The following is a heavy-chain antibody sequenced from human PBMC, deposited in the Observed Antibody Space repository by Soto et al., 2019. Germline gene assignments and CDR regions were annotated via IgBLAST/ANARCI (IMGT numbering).Heavy chain of an antibody. CDR2: IFYSGST. V-gene: IGHV4-59*01. CDR3: ARAGGYCSGGSCYPLDS. J-gene: IGHJ4*02. CDR1: GGSLSTYY. Sequence: SETLSLTCTVSGGSLSTYYWSWIRQPPGKGLEWIGYIFYSGSTNYNPSLKSRITMSVDTSKIQFSLNLNSVTAADTAVYYCARAGGYCSGGSCYPLDSWGRGTLVTVSS. D-gene: IGHD2-15*01.